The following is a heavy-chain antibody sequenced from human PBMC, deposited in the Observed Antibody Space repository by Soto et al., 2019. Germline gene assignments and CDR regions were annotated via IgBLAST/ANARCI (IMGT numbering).Heavy chain of an antibody. D-gene: IGHD4-17*01. V-gene: IGHV4-39*01. CDR3: ARQNTGHNWFDP. CDR1: GGSINSGAYY. Sequence: SETLSLTCTVSGGSINSGAYYWSWIRQPPGEGLEWIGSVYYSGSTYYNPSLKSRVTISIDTSKRQFSLKLSSMTAADTAVYYCARQNTGHNWFDPWGQGTLVTSPQ. J-gene: IGHJ5*02. CDR2: VYYSGST.